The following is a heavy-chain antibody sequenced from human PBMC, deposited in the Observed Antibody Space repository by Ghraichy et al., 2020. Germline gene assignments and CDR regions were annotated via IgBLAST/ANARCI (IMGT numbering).Heavy chain of an antibody. J-gene: IGHJ4*02. V-gene: IGHV4-34*01. D-gene: IGHD3-22*01. CDR1: GGSFSGYY. CDR3: ARANYYDSSGYRHTPDY. CDR2: INHSGST. Sequence: ESLNISCAVYGGSFSGYYWSWIRQPPGKGLEWIGEINHSGSTNYNPSLKSRVTISVDTSKNQFSLKLSSVTAADTAVYYCARANYYDSSGYRHTPDYWGQGTLVTVSS.